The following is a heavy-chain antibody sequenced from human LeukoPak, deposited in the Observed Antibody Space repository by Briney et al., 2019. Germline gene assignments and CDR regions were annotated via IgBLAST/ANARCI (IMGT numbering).Heavy chain of an antibody. CDR2: INPSGGST. Sequence: ASVNVSCKSSGYTFTICYMHWVRQPPGQGHEWKGIINPSGGSTSYAQKFQGRVTMTRDASTSTVYMELSSLRSEDTAVYYCTRGHLSGYQSYFDYWGQGTLVTVSS. V-gene: IGHV1-46*01. CDR1: GYTFTICY. D-gene: IGHD5-12*01. J-gene: IGHJ4*02. CDR3: TRGHLSGYQSYFDY.